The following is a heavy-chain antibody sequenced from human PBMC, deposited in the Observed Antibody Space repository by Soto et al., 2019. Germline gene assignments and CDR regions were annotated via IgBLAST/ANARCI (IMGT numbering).Heavy chain of an antibody. D-gene: IGHD3-22*01. CDR1: GGSLSNFG. J-gene: IGHJ6*02. CDR2: IIPVFGTP. V-gene: IGHV1-69*12. Sequence: QVQLVQSGAEVKKPGSSVKVSCTASGGSLSNFGISWVRQAPGQGLEWMGAIIPVFGTPNYAQKFQDRVTINADESTTTDYMEVRSLTSEDTAVYYCARGDATKIVVTTYYAMDVWGQGTTVTVSS. CDR3: ARGDATKIVVTTYYAMDV.